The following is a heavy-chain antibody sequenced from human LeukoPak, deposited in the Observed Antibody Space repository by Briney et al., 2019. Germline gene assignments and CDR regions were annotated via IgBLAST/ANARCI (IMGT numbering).Heavy chain of an antibody. J-gene: IGHJ3*02. Sequence: PSETLSLTCTVSGGSISSYYWSWIRQPPGKGLEWIGYIYYSGSTNHNPSLKSRVTISVDTSKNQFSLKLSSVTAADTAVYYCARDASGSYYAFDIWGQGTMVTVSS. V-gene: IGHV4-59*01. CDR3: ARDASGSYYAFDI. CDR1: GGSISSYY. CDR2: IYYSGST. D-gene: IGHD1-26*01.